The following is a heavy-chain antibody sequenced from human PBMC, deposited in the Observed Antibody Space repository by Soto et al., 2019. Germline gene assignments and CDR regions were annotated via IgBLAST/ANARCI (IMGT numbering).Heavy chain of an antibody. Sequence: SGPTLVNPTQTLTLTCTFSGVSLSTCAVGVGWIRQPAGKALEGVALIYGNDEKRSRPSLNSRLTIAKDPSKHQVVLTMPNMDPVHTPTYYCAQCLGAGNSCYFDYCGQGALVTVSS. D-gene: IGHD6-13*01. CDR3: AQCLGAGNSCYFDY. CDR1: GVSLSTCAVG. V-gene: IGHV2-5*01. CDR2: IYGNDEK. J-gene: IGHJ4*02.